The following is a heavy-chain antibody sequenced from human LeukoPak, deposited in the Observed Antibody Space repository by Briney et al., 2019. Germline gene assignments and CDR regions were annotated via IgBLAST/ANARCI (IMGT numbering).Heavy chain of an antibody. CDR1: GGTFRRND. CDR2: FIPNLNIA. D-gene: IGHD5-12*01. V-gene: IGHV1-69*10. J-gene: IGHJ4*02. CDR3: ASSYSGYHY. Sequence: GASVKASCKAFGGTFRRNDLTWVRQAPGQGLEWMGGFIPNLNIAHYAQKFKARVTITADESTTTAYMELRSLRSEDTAVYYCASSYSGYHYWGQGTLVTVSS.